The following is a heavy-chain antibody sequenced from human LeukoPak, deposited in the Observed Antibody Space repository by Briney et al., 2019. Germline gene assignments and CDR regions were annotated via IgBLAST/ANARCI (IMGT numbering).Heavy chain of an antibody. D-gene: IGHD4-17*01. CDR3: ARGNYDDTLAYHYTMDV. Sequence: EASVKVSFKASGYSFTTYGISWVRQAPGQGLEWMGWISAYNGNTNYAQKLQGRVTMTTDTSTSTVYVELRSLRSDDTAVYYCARGNYDDTLAYHYTMDVWGQGTTVTVSS. J-gene: IGHJ6*02. CDR2: ISAYNGNT. CDR1: GYSFTTYG. V-gene: IGHV1-18*01.